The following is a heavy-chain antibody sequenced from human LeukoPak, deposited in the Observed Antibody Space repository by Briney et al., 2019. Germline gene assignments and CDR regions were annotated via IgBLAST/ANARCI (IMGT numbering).Heavy chain of an antibody. CDR2: IKQDESEK. J-gene: IGHJ6*03. CDR3: ARGGYCTSANCYTYSYYMDV. D-gene: IGHD2-2*02. Sequence: PGGSLRLSCAASRFTFSSYWMNWVRQAPGEGLEWVANIKQDESEKYYVDSVKGRFTISRDNAKNSLYLQMNNLRAEDTAVYYCARGGYCTSANCYTYSYYMDVWGKGTTVTVSS. V-gene: IGHV3-7*01. CDR1: RFTFSSYW.